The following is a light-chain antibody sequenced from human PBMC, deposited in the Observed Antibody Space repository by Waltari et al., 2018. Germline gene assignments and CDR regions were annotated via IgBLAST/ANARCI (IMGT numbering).Light chain of an antibody. CDR1: SSNIGTGYD. CDR3: HSYDIGLTAWV. Sequence: QSVLTQPPSVSGAPGQRVTVSCTGSSSNIGTGYDVPWYQQLPGSAPKLPMFGNTMRPSGGPDRFSGSKSGASASLAITGLQAEDEAVYYCHSYDIGLTAWVFGGGTKLTVL. J-gene: IGLJ3*02. CDR2: GNT. V-gene: IGLV1-40*01.